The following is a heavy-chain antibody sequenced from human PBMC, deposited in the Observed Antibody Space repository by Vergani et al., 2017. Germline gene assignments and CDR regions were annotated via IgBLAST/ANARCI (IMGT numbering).Heavy chain of an antibody. J-gene: IGHJ4*02. CDR1: GSTFSSYA. V-gene: IGHV3-48*01. Sequence: EVQLVESGGGLVQPGGSLRLSCAASGSTFSSYAMNWVRQAPGKGLEWVSYISRSSSTIYYADSVKGRFTISRDNAKNSLHLQMNNLRAEDTAVYYCARQSRDVFCTNGVCARGYWGQGALVTVSS. D-gene: IGHD2-8*01. CDR3: ARQSRDVFCTNGVCARGY. CDR2: ISRSSSTI.